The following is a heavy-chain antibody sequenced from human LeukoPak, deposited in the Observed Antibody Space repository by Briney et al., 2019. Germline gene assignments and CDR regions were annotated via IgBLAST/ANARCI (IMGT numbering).Heavy chain of an antibody. J-gene: IGHJ6*02. CDR3: AAGKRFYYGMDV. CDR1: GGSISSSSYY. CDR2: IYYSGST. D-gene: IGHD6-13*01. Sequence: PSETLSLTCTVSGGSISSSSYYWGWIRQPPGKGLEWIGSIYYSGSTYYNPSLKSRVTISVDTSKNQFSLKLSSVTAADTAVYYCAAGKRFYYGMDVWGQGTTVTVSS. V-gene: IGHV4-39*07.